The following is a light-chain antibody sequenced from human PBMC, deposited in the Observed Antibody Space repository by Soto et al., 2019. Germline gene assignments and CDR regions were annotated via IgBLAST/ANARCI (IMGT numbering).Light chain of an antibody. CDR3: KQNSNWPPGT. J-gene: IGKJ5*01. V-gene: IGKV3-15*01. Sequence: EIVMTQSPATLSVSPGERATLSCRASQGVSSNLAWYQQKPGQAPRLLIHAASTSATGIPARFSGSGSGREFTLTNSTLQFEVFAVYYCKQNSNWPPGTFGQGKRLEF. CDR1: QGVSSN. CDR2: AAS.